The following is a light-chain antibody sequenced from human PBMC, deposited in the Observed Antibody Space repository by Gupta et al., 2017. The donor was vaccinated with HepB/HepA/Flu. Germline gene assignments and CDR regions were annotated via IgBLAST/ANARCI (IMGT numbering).Light chain of an antibody. J-gene: IGKJ2*02. CDR3: KQEKHCPST. CDR1: QSLVYTDGNTY. CDR2: KVS. V-gene: IGKV2-30*01. Sequence: DVVLTQSPLSLPVTLGQPASISCSSSQSLVYTDGNTYFNWFHQGPGQSPRRLIYKVSNRDSGVPDRFSGSGSGTDFTLKISRGEAEDVGVYYCKQEKHCPSTFGQGTKLDIK.